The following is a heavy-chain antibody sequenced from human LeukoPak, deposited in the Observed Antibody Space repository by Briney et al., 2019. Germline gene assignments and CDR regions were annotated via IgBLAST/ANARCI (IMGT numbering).Heavy chain of an antibody. J-gene: IGHJ4*02. CDR2: INHSGGT. CDR3: ASLHTGAFDY. V-gene: IGHV4-34*01. D-gene: IGHD4-17*01. CDR1: GGSFSGYY. Sequence: PSETLSLTCAVYGGSFSGYYWSWIRQPPGKGLEWIGEINHSGGTNYNPSLKSRVTISVGTSKNQFSLKLSSVTAADTAVYYCASLHTGAFDYWGQGTLVTVSS.